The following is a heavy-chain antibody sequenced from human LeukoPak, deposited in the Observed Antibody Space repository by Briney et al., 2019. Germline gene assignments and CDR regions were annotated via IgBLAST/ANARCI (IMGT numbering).Heavy chain of an antibody. V-gene: IGHV4-59*01. J-gene: IGHJ5*02. CDR2: IYYSGST. CDR1: GGSISSYY. D-gene: IGHD1-26*01. Sequence: SETLSLTCTVSGGSISSYYWSWIRQPPGKGLEWIGYIYYSGSTNYSPSLKSRVTISVDTSKNQFSLKLSSVTAADTAVYYCARMGTSGSHHWGQGTLVTVSS. CDR3: ARMGTSGSHH.